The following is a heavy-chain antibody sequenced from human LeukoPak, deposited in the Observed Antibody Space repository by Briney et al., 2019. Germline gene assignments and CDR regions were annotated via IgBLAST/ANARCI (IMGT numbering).Heavy chain of an antibody. CDR3: ARRIQGMAPYYFDN. CDR2: INSDGGST. J-gene: IGHJ4*02. D-gene: IGHD5-24*01. CDR1: GFTFSSYW. Sequence: PGGSLRLSCTASGFTFSSYWMHWVRQAPGKGLVWVSRINSDGGSTSYADSVKGRFTISRDNAKNTLYLQMNSLRAEDTAVYFCARRIQGMAPYYFDNWGQGTLVTVSS. V-gene: IGHV3-74*01.